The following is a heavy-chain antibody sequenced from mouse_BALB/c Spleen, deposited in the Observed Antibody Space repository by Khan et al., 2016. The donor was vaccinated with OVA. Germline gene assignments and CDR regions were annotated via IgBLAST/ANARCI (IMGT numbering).Heavy chain of an antibody. CDR2: MWNDGST. CDR1: GFSLPNYG. V-gene: IGHV2-6-1*01. J-gene: IGHJ4*01. Sequence: QVQLKESGPGLVAPSQSLSLTCTISGFSLPNYGVHWVRQPPGQGLAWLVLMWNDGSTTYNSALKSRLTISKDNSKSQVFLKMNSLQTDDTAMYFCARQPYYHYNIMDYWGQGTSVTVSS. D-gene: IGHD2-4*01. CDR3: ARQPYYHYNIMDY.